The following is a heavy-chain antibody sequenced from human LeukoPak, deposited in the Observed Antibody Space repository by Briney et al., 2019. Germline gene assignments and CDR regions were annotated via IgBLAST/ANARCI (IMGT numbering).Heavy chain of an antibody. D-gene: IGHD3/OR15-3a*01. CDR3: ARQTGSGLFTLP. Sequence: SETLSLTCTVSGVSISSSNSYWGWIRQPPGKGLEWIGSIYYTGNTYYNASLKGRVAISIDTSKNQISLRLTSVTATDTAMYYCARQTGSGLFTLPGGQGTLVSVSS. CDR1: GVSISSSNSY. CDR2: IYYTGNT. V-gene: IGHV4-39*01. J-gene: IGHJ4*02.